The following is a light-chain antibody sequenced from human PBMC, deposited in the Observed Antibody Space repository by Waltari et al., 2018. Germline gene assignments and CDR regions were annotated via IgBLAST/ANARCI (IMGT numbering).Light chain of an antibody. V-gene: IGLV7-46*01. Sequence: QAVVTQEPSLTVSPGGTVTLTCGSSTGAVTSGHYPYWFQQKPGQAPRTRINGTKKTHSRTPARLSGALLGGKAALTLSGAQPGDEADYYCLLYYSGARVFGGGTKLTVL. CDR2: GTK. CDR3: LLYYSGARV. J-gene: IGLJ3*02. CDR1: TGAVTSGHY.